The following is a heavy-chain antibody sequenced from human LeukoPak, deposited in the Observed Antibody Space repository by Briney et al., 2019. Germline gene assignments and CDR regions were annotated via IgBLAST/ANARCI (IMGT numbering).Heavy chain of an antibody. Sequence: QPGRSLRLSCAASGFTFSSYAMHWVRQAPGKGLEWVAVISYDGSNKYYADSVKGRFTISRDNSKNTLYLQMNSLRAEDTAVYYGWRNYSVGAFDIWGPGTMVTVSS. V-gene: IGHV3-30-3*01. J-gene: IGHJ3*02. CDR2: ISYDGSNK. D-gene: IGHD5/OR15-5a*01. CDR3: WRNYSVGAFDI. CDR1: GFTFSSYA.